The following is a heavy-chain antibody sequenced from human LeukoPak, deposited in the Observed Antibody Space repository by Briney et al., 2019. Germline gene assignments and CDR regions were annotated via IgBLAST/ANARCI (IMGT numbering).Heavy chain of an antibody. D-gene: IGHD6-13*01. J-gene: IGHJ5*02. CDR1: GGTFSSYA. Sequence: ASVKVSCKASGGTFSSYAISWVRQAPGQGLEWMGWISAYNGNTNYAQKLQGRVTMTTDTSTSTAYMELRSLRSDDTAVYYCARRGYSSSWYKDGFDPWGQGTLVTVSS. V-gene: IGHV1-18*01. CDR2: ISAYNGNT. CDR3: ARRGYSSSWYKDGFDP.